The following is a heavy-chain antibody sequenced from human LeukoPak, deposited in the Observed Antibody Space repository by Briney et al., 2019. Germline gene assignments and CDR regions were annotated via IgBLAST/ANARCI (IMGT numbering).Heavy chain of an antibody. CDR2: ITSSSSAI. CDR3: VSTPAIRRLNF. V-gene: IGHV3-48*04. Sequence: GGSLRLSCAASGFTFSNYNLNWVRQAPGKGLEWLSYITSSSSAIYCADSVKGRFTISRDNAKNSVYLQMNSLRTEDTAMYFCVSTPAIRRLNFWGQGTLVTVSS. J-gene: IGHJ4*02. D-gene: IGHD2-2*02. CDR1: GFTFSNYN.